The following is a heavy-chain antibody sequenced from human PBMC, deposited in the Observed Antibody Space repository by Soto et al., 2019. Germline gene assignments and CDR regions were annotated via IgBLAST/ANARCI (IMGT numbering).Heavy chain of an antibody. CDR2: IKQDGSEK. V-gene: IGHV3-7*03. J-gene: IGHJ4*02. D-gene: IGHD3-3*01. CDR3: ARDKYDFWSGSPLDY. CDR1: GFTFSSYW. Sequence: SLRLSCAASGFTFSSYWMSWVRQAPGKGLEWVANIKQDGSEKYYVDSVKGRFTISRDNAKNSLYLQMNSLRAEDTAVYYCARDKYDFWSGSPLDYWGQGTLVTVSS.